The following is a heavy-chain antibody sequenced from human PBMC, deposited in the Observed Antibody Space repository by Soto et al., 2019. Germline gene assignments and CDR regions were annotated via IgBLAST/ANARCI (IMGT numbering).Heavy chain of an antibody. CDR2: FNPIFETA. D-gene: IGHD3-10*01. J-gene: IGHJ6*02. CDR3: TRGITLIRGVIPPGYYYGMDV. Sequence: QVQLVQSGAEVKKPGSSVKVSCKASGGTFSSYAISWVRQAPGQGLEWMGGFNPIFETANYAQKFQGRVTITADESTNTAYMELSSLRSEDTAVYYCTRGITLIRGVIPPGYYYGMDVWGQETTVAVSS. V-gene: IGHV1-69*01. CDR1: GGTFSSYA.